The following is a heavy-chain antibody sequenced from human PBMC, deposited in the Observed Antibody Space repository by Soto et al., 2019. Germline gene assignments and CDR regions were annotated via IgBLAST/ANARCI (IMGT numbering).Heavy chain of an antibody. D-gene: IGHD3-3*01. J-gene: IGHJ6*02. V-gene: IGHV6-1*01. CDR3: ATGQSYYDFWSGYPYYYGMDG. CDR1: GDSVSSNSAA. Sequence: PSQTLSLTCAISGDSVSSNSAAWNWIRQSPSRGLEWLGRTYYRSKWYNDYAVSVKSRITINPDTSKNQFSLQLNSVTPEDTAVYYCATGQSYYDFWSGYPYYYGMDGWGQGTTVTVSS. CDR2: TYYRSKWYN.